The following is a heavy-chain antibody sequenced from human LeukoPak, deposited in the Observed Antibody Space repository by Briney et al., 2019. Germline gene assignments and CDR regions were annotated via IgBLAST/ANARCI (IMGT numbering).Heavy chain of an antibody. CDR2: IIPMFGTA. Sequence: SVKVSCKASGGTFSSYAISWVRQAPGQGLEWMGGIIPMFGTANYAQKFQGRVTITADESTSTAYMELRSLRSDDTAVYYCARAIEGIAARLSWFDPWGQGTLVTVSS. D-gene: IGHD6-6*01. J-gene: IGHJ5*02. V-gene: IGHV1-69*13. CDR3: ARAIEGIAARLSWFDP. CDR1: GGTFSSYA.